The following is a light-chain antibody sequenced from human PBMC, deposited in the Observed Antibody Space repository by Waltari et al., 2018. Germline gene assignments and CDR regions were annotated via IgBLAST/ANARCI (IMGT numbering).Light chain of an antibody. J-gene: IGLJ1*01. Sequence: QSALTQPASVSGSPGPSITISCPGTSSDVGSYNYVSWYQQYPGKAPKLIIYEVRNRPSGVSTRFSGSKSGNTASLTISGLQAEDEADYSCTSYTGSSTLYAFGTGTTVTVL. CDR3: TSYTGSSTLYA. CDR1: SSDVGSYNY. V-gene: IGLV2-14*01. CDR2: EVR.